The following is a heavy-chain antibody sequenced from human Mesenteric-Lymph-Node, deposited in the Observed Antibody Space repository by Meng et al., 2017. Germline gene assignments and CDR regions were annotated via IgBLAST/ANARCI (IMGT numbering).Heavy chain of an antibody. D-gene: IGHD6-19*01. CDR1: GFTFSSYD. J-gene: IGHJ5*02. CDR2: IGTAGDT. CDR3: VKEALNTGWRLNWFDP. Sequence: GGSLRLSCAACGFTFSSYDMHWVRQATGKGLEWVSAIGTAGDTYYPGSVKGQFTISRDNSKNTLYLQMNSLRGEDTAVYYCVKEALNTGWRLNWFDPWGQGTLVTVSS. V-gene: IGHV3-13*03.